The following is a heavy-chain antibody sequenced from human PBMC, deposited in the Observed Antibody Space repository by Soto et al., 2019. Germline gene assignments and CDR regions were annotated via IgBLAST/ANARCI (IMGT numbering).Heavy chain of an antibody. D-gene: IGHD1-26*01. CDR3: ARDRGRGATAYDYGMDV. Sequence: QVQLVQSGAEVKKPGASVKVSCKASGYTFTSYGISWVRQAPGQGLEWMAWINPDPGNRNYAQNLQGRLPMTTDTSTSTTFVDLRSLTSGDTAVYYCARDRGRGATAYDYGMDVWGQGTTVTVSS. V-gene: IGHV1-18*01. J-gene: IGHJ6*01. CDR1: GYTFTSYG. CDR2: INPDPGNR.